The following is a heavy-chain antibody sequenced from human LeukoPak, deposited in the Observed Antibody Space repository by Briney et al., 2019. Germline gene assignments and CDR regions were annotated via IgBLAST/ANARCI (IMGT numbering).Heavy chain of an antibody. Sequence: PGGSLRLSCAASGFTFSSYGMSWVRQAPGKGLEWVSAISGSGGSTYYADSVKGRFTISRDNSKNTLYLQMNSLRVEDTAVYYCAKDPNYYDSSGYYYYYYYYMDVWGKGTTVTISS. J-gene: IGHJ6*03. V-gene: IGHV3-23*01. CDR2: ISGSGGST. CDR3: AKDPNYYDSSGYYYYYYYYMDV. D-gene: IGHD3-22*01. CDR1: GFTFSSYG.